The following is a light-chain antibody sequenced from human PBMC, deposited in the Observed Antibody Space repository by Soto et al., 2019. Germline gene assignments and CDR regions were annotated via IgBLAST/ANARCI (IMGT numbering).Light chain of an antibody. V-gene: IGKV1-9*01. Sequence: DIQLPQSPSFLSASVGDRVTITCRASQGISSYLAWYQQKPGKAPKLLIYAASTLQSGVPSRFSGSGSGTEFTLTISSLQPEDFATYYCQQLNSYPPTCGQWTKVEIK. CDR2: AAS. J-gene: IGKJ1*01. CDR3: QQLNSYPPT. CDR1: QGISSY.